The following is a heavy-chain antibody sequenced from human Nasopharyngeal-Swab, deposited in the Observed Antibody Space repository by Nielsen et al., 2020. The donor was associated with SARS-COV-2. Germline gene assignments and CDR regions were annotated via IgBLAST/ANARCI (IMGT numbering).Heavy chain of an antibody. CDR3: ARGGYCGGDCSRYYYYYGMDV. J-gene: IGHJ6*02. CDR1: GFTFNSYA. V-gene: IGHV3-30-3*01. D-gene: IGHD2-21*02. CDR2: ISYDGSNK. Sequence: GESLKISCAASGFTFNSYAMHWVRQAPGKGLEWVAVISYDGSNKYYADSVKGRFTISRDNSKNTLYMQMNSLRAEDTAVYYCARGGYCGGDCSRYYYYYGMDVWGQGTTVTVSS.